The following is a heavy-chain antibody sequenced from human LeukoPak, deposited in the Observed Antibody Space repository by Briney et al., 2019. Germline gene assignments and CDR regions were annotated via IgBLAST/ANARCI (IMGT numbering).Heavy chain of an antibody. CDR1: GYTFPNYY. CDR2: INPSDDST. J-gene: IGHJ4*02. Sequence: GASVKVSCKASGYTFPNYYMHWVRQAPGQGLEWMGIINPSDDSTSYAQKFQGRVTMTRDTSTSTVYMELSSLRSEDTAVYYCARQAYSGPVPHFDYWGQGTLVTVSS. CDR3: ARQAYSGPVPHFDY. D-gene: IGHD5-12*01. V-gene: IGHV1-46*01.